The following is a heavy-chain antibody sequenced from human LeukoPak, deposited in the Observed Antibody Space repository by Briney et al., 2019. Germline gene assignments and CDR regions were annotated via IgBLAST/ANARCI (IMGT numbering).Heavy chain of an antibody. V-gene: IGHV1-18*01. Sequence: ASVRVSCKASGYTFTNYHIAWVRQAPGQGLEWMGWVSTNDGNTVYAQRLQGRVTMTTDTSTSVAYMELRSLTSDDTAVYYCARDLWSRIAARQDPYYYYGMDVWGQGTTVTVSS. CDR3: ARDLWSRIAARQDPYYYYGMDV. CDR2: VSTNDGNT. CDR1: GYTFTNYH. J-gene: IGHJ6*02. D-gene: IGHD6-6*01.